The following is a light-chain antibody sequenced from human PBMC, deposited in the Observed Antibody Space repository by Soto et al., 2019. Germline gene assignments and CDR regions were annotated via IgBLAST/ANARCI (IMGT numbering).Light chain of an antibody. CDR3: SSYTSSSTVV. CDR1: SSDVGGYKY. V-gene: IGLV2-14*01. J-gene: IGLJ2*01. CDR2: DVS. Sequence: QPVLTQPASVSGSPGQSITISCTGTSSDVGGYKYVSWYQQHPGKAPKLMIYDVSNRPSGVSNRFSGSKSGNTASLTISGLQAEDEADYYCSSYTSSSTVVFGGGTKLTV.